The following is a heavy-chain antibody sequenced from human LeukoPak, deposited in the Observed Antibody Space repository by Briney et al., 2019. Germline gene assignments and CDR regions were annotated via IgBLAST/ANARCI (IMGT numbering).Heavy chain of an antibody. CDR3: ATTEGYSGYSDY. CDR2: INHSGST. Sequence: GSLRLSCAASGFTFSDYSMNWVRQPPGKGLEWIGEINHSGSTNYNPSLKSRVTISVDTSKNQFSLKLSSVTAADTAVYYCATTEGYSGYSDYWGQGTLVTVSS. CDR1: GFTFSDYS. V-gene: IGHV4-34*08. J-gene: IGHJ4*02. D-gene: IGHD5-12*01.